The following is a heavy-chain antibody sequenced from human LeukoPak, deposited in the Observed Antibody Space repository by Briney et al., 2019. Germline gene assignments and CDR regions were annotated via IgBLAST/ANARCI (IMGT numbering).Heavy chain of an antibody. Sequence: SVKVSCKTSGGTSSTSAISWVRRAPGQGLEWMGGIIPIFGTGNYAQKFQGRVTITADEFTSTAYMELSSLTSEDPAVYYCARGLGASSGYYFSDNWGQGTLVTVSS. J-gene: IGHJ4*02. V-gene: IGHV1-69*01. CDR1: GGTSSTSA. CDR3: ARGLGASSGYYFSDN. D-gene: IGHD3-22*01. CDR2: IIPIFGTG.